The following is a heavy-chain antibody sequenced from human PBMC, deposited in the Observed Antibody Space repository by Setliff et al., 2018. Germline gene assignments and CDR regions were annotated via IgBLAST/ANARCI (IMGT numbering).Heavy chain of an antibody. D-gene: IGHD6-19*01. Sequence: GASVKVSCKASGYTFTSYGVTWVRQAPGQGLEWMGWIGAYNGNTYNAHKFQGRVTMTSDTSTSTAYMELRSLRSDDTAVYYCARVTIAVAGYFDFWGQGTLVTVSS. J-gene: IGHJ4*02. CDR2: IGAYNGNT. CDR1: GYTFTSYG. V-gene: IGHV1-18*01. CDR3: ARVTIAVAGYFDF.